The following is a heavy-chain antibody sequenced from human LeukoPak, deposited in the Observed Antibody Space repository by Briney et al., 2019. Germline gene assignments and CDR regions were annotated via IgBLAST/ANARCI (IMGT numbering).Heavy chain of an antibody. D-gene: IGHD2-8*01. Sequence: GGSLRLSCAASGFTFNNYAMSWVCQAPGKGLEWVSVIYSGGSTYYADSVKGRFTISRDNSKNTLFLQMNSLRAKDTAVYYCAKDRAIFGYCSNGVCYEIDYWGQGTLVTVSS. V-gene: IGHV3-23*03. CDR1: GFTFNNYA. CDR2: IYSGGST. CDR3: AKDRAIFGYCSNGVCYEIDY. J-gene: IGHJ4*02.